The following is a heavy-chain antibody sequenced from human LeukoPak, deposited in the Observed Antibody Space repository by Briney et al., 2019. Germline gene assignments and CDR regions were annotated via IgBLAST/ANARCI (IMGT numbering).Heavy chain of an antibody. J-gene: IGHJ3*02. CDR3: ARDHDILVDAFDI. Sequence: GGSLRLSCAASGFTFSSYSMNWVRQAPGKGLEWVSSIGSSSSYIYYADSVKGRFTISRDNAKNSLYLQMNSLRAEDTAVYYCARDHDILVDAFDIWGQGTMVTVSS. D-gene: IGHD3-9*01. CDR2: IGSSSSYI. V-gene: IGHV3-21*01. CDR1: GFTFSSYS.